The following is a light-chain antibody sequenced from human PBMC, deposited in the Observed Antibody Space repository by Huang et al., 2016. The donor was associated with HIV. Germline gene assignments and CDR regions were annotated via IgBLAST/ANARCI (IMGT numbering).Light chain of an antibody. V-gene: IGKV3-15*01. Sequence: EIVMTQSPATLSVSPGERATLSCRASQRISNNLAWYQQKPGQAPRLLIYGASTRATGIPARFTGSGSGTVFTLTISSLQSEDFAVYYCQQYNNWPPEETFGPGTQVVMK. CDR2: GAS. CDR3: QQYNNWPPEET. J-gene: IGKJ3*01. CDR1: QRISNN.